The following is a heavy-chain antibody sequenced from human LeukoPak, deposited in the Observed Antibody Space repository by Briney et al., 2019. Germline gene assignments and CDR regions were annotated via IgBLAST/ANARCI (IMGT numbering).Heavy chain of an antibody. V-gene: IGHV3-21*01. CDR1: GFTFSSYS. Sequence: GGSLRLSCAASGFTFSSYSMNWVRQAPGKGLEWVSSISSSSSYIYYADSVKGRFTISRDNAKNSLYLQMNSLRAEDTAVYYCATQPYYYDSSGYYWDYWGQGTLVTVSS. CDR2: ISSSSSYI. J-gene: IGHJ4*02. CDR3: ATQPYYYDSSGYYWDY. D-gene: IGHD3-22*01.